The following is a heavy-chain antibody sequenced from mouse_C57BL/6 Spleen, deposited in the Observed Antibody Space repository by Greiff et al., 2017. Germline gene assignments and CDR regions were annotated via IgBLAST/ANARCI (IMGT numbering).Heavy chain of an antibody. D-gene: IGHD2-2*01. Sequence: DVMLVESGGGLVKPGGSLKLSCAASGFTFSSYGMPWVRQTPDKRLEWVATISSGGSYTYYPDSVKGRFTISRDNAKNTLYLQMSSLKSEDTAMYYCARLGSTIVTTGYYFDYWGQGTTLTVSS. CDR1: GFTFSSYG. V-gene: IGHV5-6*03. CDR3: ARLGSTIVTTGYYFDY. CDR2: ISSGGSYT. J-gene: IGHJ2*01.